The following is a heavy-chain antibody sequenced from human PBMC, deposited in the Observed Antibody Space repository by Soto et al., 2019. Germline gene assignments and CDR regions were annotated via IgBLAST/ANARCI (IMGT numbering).Heavy chain of an antibody. CDR2: ISYDGTDK. CDR3: VKERYAQLWLEDYGMDV. V-gene: IGHV3-30*18. D-gene: IGHD5-18*01. CDR1: GFTFSSYG. J-gene: IGHJ6*01. Sequence: QVQLVESGGGVVQLGRSLRLSCAASGFTFSSYGIHWVRQAPGKGLEWVALISYDGTDKYYADSVKGRFTISRDNSKNTLYLQMSSLGPEDTAVYYCVKERYAQLWLEDYGMDV.